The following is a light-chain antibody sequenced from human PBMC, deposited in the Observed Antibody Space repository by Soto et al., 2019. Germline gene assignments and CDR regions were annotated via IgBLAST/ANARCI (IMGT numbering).Light chain of an antibody. CDR2: EVS. CDR1: SSDFGSYNR. CDR3: SLYTRDSTYV. Sequence: QSALAQPPSGSGSPGQSVTISCTGTSSDFGSYNRVSWYQRPPGTGPKLMIYEVSNRPSGVPDRFSGSKSGNTASLTIYGLQAEDEAEYYCSLYTRDSTYVFGHATKVTVL. J-gene: IGLJ1*01. V-gene: IGLV2-18*01.